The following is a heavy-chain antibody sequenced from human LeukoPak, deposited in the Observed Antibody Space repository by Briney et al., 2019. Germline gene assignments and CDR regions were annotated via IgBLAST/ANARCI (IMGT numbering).Heavy chain of an antibody. CDR1: GGSISSGGYY. D-gene: IGHD3-10*01. J-gene: IGHJ4*02. Sequence: SETLSLTCTVSGGSISSGGYYWSWIRQPPGKGLEWIGYIYHSGSTYYNPSLKSRVTISVDTSKNQFSLKLSSVTAADTAVYYCARGAVLLWFGETWVLPYYFDYWGQGTLVTVSS. V-gene: IGHV4-30-2*01. CDR3: ARGAVLLWFGETWVLPYYFDY. CDR2: IYHSGST.